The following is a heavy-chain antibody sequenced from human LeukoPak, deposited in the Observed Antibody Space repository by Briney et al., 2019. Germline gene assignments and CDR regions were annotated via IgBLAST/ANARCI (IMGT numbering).Heavy chain of an antibody. CDR3: ARRGSLTAGAFDI. V-gene: IGHV4-59*08. Sequence: PSETLSLTCTVSGGSISSYYWGWIRQPPGKGLEWIGSIYYSGSTYYNPSLKSRVTISVDTSKNQFSLKLSSVTAADTAVYYCARRGSLTAGAFDIWGQGTMVTVSS. CDR2: IYYSGST. J-gene: IGHJ3*02. CDR1: GGSISSYY. D-gene: IGHD3-16*01.